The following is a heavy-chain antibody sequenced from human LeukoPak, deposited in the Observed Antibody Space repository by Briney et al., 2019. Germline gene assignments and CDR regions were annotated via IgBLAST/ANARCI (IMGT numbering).Heavy chain of an antibody. D-gene: IGHD1-26*01. V-gene: IGHV4-30-4*01. Sequence: SQTLSLTCTVSGGSISSGDYYWSWIRQPPRKGLEWFGYIYYSGSTYYNPSLKSRVTISVDTSKNQFSLKLSSVTAADTAVYYCARVMVGATSYFDYWGQGTLVTVSS. CDR2: IYYSGST. CDR3: ARVMVGATSYFDY. J-gene: IGHJ4*02. CDR1: GGSISSGDYY.